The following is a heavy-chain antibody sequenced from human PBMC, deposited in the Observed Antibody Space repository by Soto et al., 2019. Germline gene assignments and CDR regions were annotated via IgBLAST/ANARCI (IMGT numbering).Heavy chain of an antibody. CDR1: GFTFDDYA. D-gene: IGHD1-26*01. CDR3: AKVKVGHAFYI. V-gene: IGHV3-9*01. J-gene: IGHJ3*02. Sequence: GGSLRLSCAASGFTFDDYAMHWVRQAPGKGLEWVSGISWNSGSIGYADSVKGRFTISRDNAKNSLYLQMNSLRAEDTALYYCAKVKVGHAFYIWGQGTMVPVSS. CDR2: ISWNSGSI.